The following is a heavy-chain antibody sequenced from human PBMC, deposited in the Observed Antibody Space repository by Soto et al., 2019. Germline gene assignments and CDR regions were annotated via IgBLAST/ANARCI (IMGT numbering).Heavy chain of an antibody. Sequence: PSETLSLTCAVYNGSFSGYYWSWIRQTPGKGLEWLGEINHNGMTNYHSSLKGRLTISVDTTKNQFSLKLSSVTAADTAVYYCARGGTGRFLPRQLFPYESWGQGTRVTVSS. CDR1: NGSFSGYY. D-gene: IGHD1-1*01. J-gene: IGHJ5*02. CDR2: INHNGMT. CDR3: ARGGTGRFLPRQLFPYES. V-gene: IGHV4-34*01.